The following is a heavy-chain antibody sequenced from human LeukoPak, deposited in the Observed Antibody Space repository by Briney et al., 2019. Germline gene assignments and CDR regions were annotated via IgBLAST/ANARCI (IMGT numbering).Heavy chain of an antibody. J-gene: IGHJ4*02. CDR1: GFTFSSYW. D-gene: IGHD5-18*01. Sequence: GGSLRLSCAASGFTFSSYWMNWVRQAPGKGLVWVSRIRSDGMTTTYADSVKGRFTISRENAKNSLYLQMNSLRAGDTAVYYCARGYGYSYDYWGQGTLSPSPQ. CDR3: ARGYGYSYDY. V-gene: IGHV3-74*01. CDR2: IRSDGMTT.